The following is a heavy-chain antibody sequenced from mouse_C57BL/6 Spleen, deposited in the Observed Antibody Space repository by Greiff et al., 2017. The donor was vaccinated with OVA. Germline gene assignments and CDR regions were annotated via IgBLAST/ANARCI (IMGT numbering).Heavy chain of an antibody. CDR3: ARRDRYGNYDLDY. V-gene: IGHV1-69*01. CDR2: IDPSDSYT. Sequence: VQLQQPGAELVMPGASVKLSCKASGYTFTSYWMHWVKQRPGQGLEWIGEIDPSDSYTNYNQKFKGKSTLTVDKSSSTAYMQLSMLTSGDSAVYNCARRDRYGNYDLDYWGQGTTLTVSS. CDR1: GYTFTSYW. D-gene: IGHD2-1*01. J-gene: IGHJ2*01.